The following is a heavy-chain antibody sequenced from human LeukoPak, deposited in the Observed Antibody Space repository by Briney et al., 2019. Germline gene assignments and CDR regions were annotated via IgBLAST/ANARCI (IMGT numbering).Heavy chain of an antibody. CDR3: ARDSHRATYYDYYGMDV. D-gene: IGHD1-14*01. CDR1: GDSVSSNSAA. CDR2: TYYRSKWYN. V-gene: IGHV6-1*01. Sequence: SQTLSLTCAISGDSVSSNSAAWNWIRQSPSRGLEWLGRTYYRSKWYNDYAVSVKSRITINPDTSKNQFSLQLNSVTPEDTAVYYSARDSHRATYYDYYGMDVWGQGTTVTVSS. J-gene: IGHJ6*02.